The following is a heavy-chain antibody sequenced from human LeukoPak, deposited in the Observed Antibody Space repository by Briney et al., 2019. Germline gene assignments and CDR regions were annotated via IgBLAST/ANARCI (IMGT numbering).Heavy chain of an antibody. V-gene: IGHV5-51*01. J-gene: IGHJ5*02. Sequence: GESLKISCQGPGYSFTNYWLGWVRQMPGKGPEWMGIIYPGDSGTRYSPSFQGQVPISADKSISTAYLQWSSLKASDTAMYYCARHLRLWQNWFDPWGQGTLVTVSS. CDR1: GYSFTNYW. D-gene: IGHD5-18*01. CDR3: ARHLRLWQNWFDP. CDR2: IYPGDSGT.